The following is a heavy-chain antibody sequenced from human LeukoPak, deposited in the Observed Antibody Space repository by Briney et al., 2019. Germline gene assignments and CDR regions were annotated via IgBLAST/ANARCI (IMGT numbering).Heavy chain of an antibody. CDR3: AREARQGSQAAIYFDY. J-gene: IGHJ4*02. D-gene: IGHD2-2*01. V-gene: IGHV3-74*01. Sequence: GGSLRLACAASGFTFSSYWMHWVRQAPGKGLVWVSRINSDGSSTSYADSVKGRLTISRDNAKNTLYLQMNSLRAEDTAVYYCAREARQGSQAAIYFDYWGQGTLVTVSS. CDR1: GFTFSSYW. CDR2: INSDGSST.